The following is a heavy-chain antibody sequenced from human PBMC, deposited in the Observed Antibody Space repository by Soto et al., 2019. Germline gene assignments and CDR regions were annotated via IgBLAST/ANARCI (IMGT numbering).Heavy chain of an antibody. CDR3: ARDPLWFGEPFDY. CDR1: GFTFSSYG. V-gene: IGHV3-33*01. CDR2: IWYDGSNK. D-gene: IGHD3-10*01. J-gene: IGHJ4*02. Sequence: QVQLVESGGGVVQPGRSLRLSCAASGFTFSSYGMHWVRQAPGKGLEWVAVIWYDGSNKYYADSVKGRFTISRDNSKNTLYLQMNSLRAEDTAVYYCARDPLWFGEPFDYSGQGTLVTVSS.